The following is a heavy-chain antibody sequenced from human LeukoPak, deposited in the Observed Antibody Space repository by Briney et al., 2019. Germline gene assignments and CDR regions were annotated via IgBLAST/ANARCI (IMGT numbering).Heavy chain of an antibody. CDR3: ARESVVRGVINGMDV. Sequence: PGGSLRLSCAASGFTVSTNYLSWVRQAPGKGLEWVSVVYSGGTTYHADSVKGRLTISRGNSKNTMYLQMNSLRADDTAVYYCARESVVRGVINGMDVWGQGTTVTVSS. V-gene: IGHV3-66*01. D-gene: IGHD3-10*01. CDR1: GFTVSTNY. J-gene: IGHJ6*02. CDR2: VYSGGTT.